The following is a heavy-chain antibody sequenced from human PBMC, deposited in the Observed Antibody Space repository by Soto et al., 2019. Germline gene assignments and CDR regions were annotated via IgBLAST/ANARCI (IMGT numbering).Heavy chain of an antibody. D-gene: IGHD6-13*01. V-gene: IGHV4-34*01. Sequence: PSETLSLTCAVYGGSFSGYYWSWIRQPPGKGLEWIGEINHSGSTNYNPSLKSRVTISIDTSKNQFFLKLNSVTAADTGMYYCARNGGSTWYYFDSWGQGTVVTVSS. CDR2: INHSGST. J-gene: IGHJ4*02. CDR1: GGSFSGYY. CDR3: ARNGGSTWYYFDS.